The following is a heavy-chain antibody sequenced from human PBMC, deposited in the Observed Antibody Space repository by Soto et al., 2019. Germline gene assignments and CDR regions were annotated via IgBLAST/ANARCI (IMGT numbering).Heavy chain of an antibody. CDR2: ISYDGSNK. D-gene: IGHD2-2*01. V-gene: IGHV3-30*18. CDR3: AKDHRDADVVVPAASYYYYGMDV. CDR1: GFTFSSYG. Sequence: GGSLRLSCAASGFTFSSYGMHWVRQAPGKGLEWVAVISYDGSNKYYADYVKGRFTISRDNSKNTLYLQMNSLRAEDTAVYYCAKDHRDADVVVPAASYYYYGMDVWGQGTTVTVSS. J-gene: IGHJ6*02.